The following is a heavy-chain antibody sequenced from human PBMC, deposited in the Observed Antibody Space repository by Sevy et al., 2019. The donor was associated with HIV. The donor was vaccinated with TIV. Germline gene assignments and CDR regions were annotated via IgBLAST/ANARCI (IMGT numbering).Heavy chain of an antibody. CDR2: IRQDGSEK. V-gene: IGHV3-7*01. J-gene: IGHJ6*02. CDR1: GFTFRNFW. Sequence: GGSLRLSCAVSGFTFRNFWMSWVRQAPGKGLEWVANIRQDGSEKYYVDSVRGRFTISRDNAKNALFLQLKSLRADDTAIYYCAKSYFGSGTSYGMDLWGRGTTVTVSS. CDR3: AKSYFGSGTSYGMDL. D-gene: IGHD3-10*01.